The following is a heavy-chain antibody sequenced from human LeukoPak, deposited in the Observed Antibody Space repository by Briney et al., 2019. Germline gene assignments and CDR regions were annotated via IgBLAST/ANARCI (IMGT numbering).Heavy chain of an antibody. Sequence: GGSLRLSCAASGFTFSSYSMNWVRQAPGKGLEWVSSISSSSSYIYYADSVKGRFTISRDNAKNSLYLQMNSLRAEDTAVYYCARDGSMVRGVIITYYFDYWGQGTLVTVSS. CDR3: ARDGSMVRGVIITYYFDY. V-gene: IGHV3-21*01. D-gene: IGHD3-10*01. CDR2: ISSSSSYI. J-gene: IGHJ4*02. CDR1: GFTFSSYS.